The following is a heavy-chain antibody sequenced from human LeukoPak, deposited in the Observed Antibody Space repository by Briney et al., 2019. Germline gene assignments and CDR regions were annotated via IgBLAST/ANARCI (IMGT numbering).Heavy chain of an antibody. CDR2: IYYSGST. J-gene: IGHJ6*02. CDR3: ARQRAGSGIAAEDGMDV. Sequence: SETLSLTCTVSGGSISSSSYYWGWIRQPPGKGLEWIGSIYYSGSTYYNPSLKSRVTISVDTSKNQFSLKLSSVTAADTAVYYCARQRAGSGIAAEDGMDVWGQGTTVTVSS. D-gene: IGHD6-13*01. V-gene: IGHV4-39*01. CDR1: GGSISSSSYY.